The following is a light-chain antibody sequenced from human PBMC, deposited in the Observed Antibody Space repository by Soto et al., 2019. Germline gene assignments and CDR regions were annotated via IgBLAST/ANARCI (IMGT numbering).Light chain of an antibody. J-gene: IGKJ1*01. CDR3: QQYNNWPRT. V-gene: IGKV3-15*01. CDR1: QSVSTN. CDR2: GAS. Sequence: EIVMTQSPGTLSVSPGEGATVSCRASQSVSTNFAWYQKKPGQAPRLLIYGASTRATGIPARFSGSGSGTEFTLTISSLQSEDFAVYYCQQYNNWPRTFGQGTKVDIK.